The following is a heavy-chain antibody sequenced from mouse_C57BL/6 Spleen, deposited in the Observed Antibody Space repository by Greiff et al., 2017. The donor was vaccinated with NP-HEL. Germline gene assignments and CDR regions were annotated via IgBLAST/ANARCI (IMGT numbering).Heavy chain of an antibody. CDR1: GYTFTDYY. V-gene: IGHV1-26*01. Sequence: EVQLQQSGPELVKPGASVKISCKASGYTFTDYYMNWVKQSHGKSLEWIGDINPNNGGTSYNQKFKGKATLTVDKSSSTAYMELRSLTSEDSAVYYCASDYGSRSWFAYWGQGTLVTVSA. CDR2: INPNNGGT. D-gene: IGHD1-1*01. CDR3: ASDYGSRSWFAY. J-gene: IGHJ3*01.